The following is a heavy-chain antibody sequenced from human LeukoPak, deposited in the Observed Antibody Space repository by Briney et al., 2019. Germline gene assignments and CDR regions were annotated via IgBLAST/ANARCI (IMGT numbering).Heavy chain of an antibody. CDR1: GFTFSNYA. D-gene: IGHD3-10*01. CDR2: ISFDGTNK. CDR3: ARDMYDNGWSSFDY. Sequence: GGSLRLSCAASGFTFSNYAMHWVRQAPSKGLEWVAVISFDGTNKYYANSVQGRFTISRDNSKNTLYLQMNSLRAEDTALYYCARDMYDNGWSSFDYWGQGTVVTVSA. J-gene: IGHJ4*02. V-gene: IGHV3-30*04.